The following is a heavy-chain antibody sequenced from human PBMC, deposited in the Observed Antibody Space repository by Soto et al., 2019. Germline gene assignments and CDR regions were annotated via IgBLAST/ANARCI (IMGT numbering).Heavy chain of an antibody. J-gene: IGHJ3*02. D-gene: IGHD2-2*01. V-gene: IGHV1-46*03. CDR2: INPSGGST. CDR3: ARGDIVVVPAAKGDAFDI. Sequence: QVQLVQSGAEVKKPGASVKVSCKASGYTFTSYYMHWVRQAPGQGLEWMGIINPSGGSTSYAQKFRGSVTMPRDTSTSTVYMELSSLRSEDTAVYYCARGDIVVVPAAKGDAFDIWGQGTMVTVSS. CDR1: GYTFTSYY.